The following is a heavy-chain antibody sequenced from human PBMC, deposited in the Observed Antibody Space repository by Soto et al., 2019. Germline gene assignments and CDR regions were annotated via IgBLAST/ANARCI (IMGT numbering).Heavy chain of an antibody. V-gene: IGHV1-18*01. Sequence: ASVKVSCKASGYTFTSYGISWVREAPGQGLEWMGWISAYNGNTNYAQKLQGRVTMTTDTSTSTAYMELRSLRSDDTAVYYCARHDSSGYYRRSGAFDIWGQGTMVTVSS. J-gene: IGHJ3*02. CDR3: ARHDSSGYYRRSGAFDI. D-gene: IGHD3-22*01. CDR1: GYTFTSYG. CDR2: ISAYNGNT.